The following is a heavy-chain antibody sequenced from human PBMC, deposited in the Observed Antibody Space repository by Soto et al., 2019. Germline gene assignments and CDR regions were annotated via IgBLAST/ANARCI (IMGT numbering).Heavy chain of an antibody. CDR3: ARGGYCSSTSCSLVDY. CDR2: IRQDGSQQ. CDR1: GFTFSTYW. Sequence: EVQLVDSGGGLVQPGGSLRLSCAASGFTFSTYWMSWVRQAPGKGLEWVANIRQDGSQQYYVDSVKGRFTISRDNAKNSLYLQMSSLRADDTAVYYCARGGYCSSTSCSLVDYWGQGTLVTVSS. J-gene: IGHJ4*02. V-gene: IGHV3-7*01. D-gene: IGHD2-2*03.